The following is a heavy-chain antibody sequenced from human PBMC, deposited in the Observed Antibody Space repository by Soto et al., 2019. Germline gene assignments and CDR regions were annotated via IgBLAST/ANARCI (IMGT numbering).Heavy chain of an antibody. Sequence: EVQLVESGGGLVQPGGSLKLSCAASGFTFSGSAMHWVRQASGKGLEWVGRIRSKANSYATVYAASVKGRFTISRDDSKXTXYXXMNSLKSEDTAVYYCTRHALQYCGGDCYLLPYFDLWGRGTLVTVSS. J-gene: IGHJ2*01. CDR1: GFTFSGSA. V-gene: IGHV3-73*02. CDR2: IRSKANSYAT. CDR3: TRHALQYCGGDCYLLPYFDL. D-gene: IGHD2-21*02.